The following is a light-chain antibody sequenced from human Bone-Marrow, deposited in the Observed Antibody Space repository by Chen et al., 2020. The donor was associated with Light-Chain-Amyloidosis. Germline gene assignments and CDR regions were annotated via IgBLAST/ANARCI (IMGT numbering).Light chain of an antibody. V-gene: IGLV3-21*02. CDR1: NIGSTS. Sequence: SYVLTQPSSVSVAPGQTATIACGGNNIGSTSVHWYQQTPGQAPPLVVYDDSDRPSGIPERLSGSNSGNTATLTISRLEAGDEADYSCQVWDRSSGRPVFGGGTKLPVL. CDR2: DDS. J-gene: IGLJ3*02. CDR3: QVWDRSSGRPV.